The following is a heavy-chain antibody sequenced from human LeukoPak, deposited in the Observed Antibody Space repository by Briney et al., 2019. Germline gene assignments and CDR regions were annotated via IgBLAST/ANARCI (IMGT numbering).Heavy chain of an antibody. CDR1: GFTFSSYA. Sequence: GGSLRLSCAASGFTFSSYAMSWVRQAPGRGLEWVSAISGSGGSTYYADSVKGRFTISRDNSKNTLYLQMNSLRAEDTAVYYCANNRLVVVITYYFDYWGQGTLVTVSS. D-gene: IGHD3-22*01. CDR2: ISGSGGST. V-gene: IGHV3-23*01. CDR3: ANNRLVVVITYYFDY. J-gene: IGHJ4*02.